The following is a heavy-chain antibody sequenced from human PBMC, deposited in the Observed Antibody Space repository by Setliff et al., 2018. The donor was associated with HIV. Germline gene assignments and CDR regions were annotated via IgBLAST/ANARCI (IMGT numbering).Heavy chain of an antibody. CDR3: ARASSSWYYYYYGMDV. J-gene: IGHJ6*02. CDR1: GFTFSNYW. Sequence: GGSLRLSCVVSGFTFSNYWMNWVRQAPGKGLEWVAHIKEDGSEKNYVDSVKGRFTISRDNAKNSLYLQMNSLRAEDTAVYYCARASSSWYYYYYGMDVWGQGTTVTVSS. CDR2: IKEDGSEK. D-gene: IGHD6-13*01. V-gene: IGHV3-7*01.